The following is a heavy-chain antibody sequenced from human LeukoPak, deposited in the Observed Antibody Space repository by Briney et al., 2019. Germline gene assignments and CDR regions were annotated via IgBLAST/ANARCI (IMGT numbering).Heavy chain of an antibody. CDR3: AREGTTHEFYYYYYGMDV. CDR2: INPNSGGT. D-gene: IGHD1-7*01. CDR1: GYTFTGYY. J-gene: IGHJ6*02. Sequence: ASVKVSCKASGYTFTGYYMHWVRQAPGQGLEWMGRINPNSGGTNYAQKFQGRVTMTRDTSISTAYMELRSLRSDDTAVYYCAREGTTHEFYYYYYGMDVWGQGTTVTVSS. V-gene: IGHV1-2*06.